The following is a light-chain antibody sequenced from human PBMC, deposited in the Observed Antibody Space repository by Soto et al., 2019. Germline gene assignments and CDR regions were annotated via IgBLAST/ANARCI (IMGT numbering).Light chain of an antibody. V-gene: IGLV2-14*01. CDR2: EVS. CDR1: SSDVGAYNR. CDR3: LSYTTSSSYV. Sequence: QSALTQPASVSGSPGQSITISCTGTSSDVGAYNRVSWYRQHSGKAPKLMIYEVSNRPSGVSNRFSGSKSGNTASLTISGLQAEDEADYYCLSYTTSSSYVFGTGTKVTVL. J-gene: IGLJ1*01.